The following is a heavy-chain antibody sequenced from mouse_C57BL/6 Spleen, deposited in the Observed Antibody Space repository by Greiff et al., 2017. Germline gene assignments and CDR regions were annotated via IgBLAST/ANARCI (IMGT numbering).Heavy chain of an antibody. CDR3: TNRNYYGSGYCYY. J-gene: IGHJ2*01. CDR1: GYTFTSYT. V-gene: IGHV1-4*01. CDR2: INPSSGYT. D-gene: IGHD1-1*01. Sequence: QVHVKQSGAELARPGASVKMSCKASGYTFTSYTMHWVKQRPGQGLEWIGYINPSSGYTKYNQKFKGKAPLTADKSSSPAYMQLSRLTSDDSAVYCGTNRNYYGSGYCYYWGQGTTLTVSS.